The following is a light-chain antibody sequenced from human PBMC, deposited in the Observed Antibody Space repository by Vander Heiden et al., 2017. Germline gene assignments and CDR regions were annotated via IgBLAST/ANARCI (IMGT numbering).Light chain of an antibody. CDR1: QSISSW. CDR3: KQDNSFPWT. J-gene: IGKJ1*01. V-gene: IGKV1-5*03. Sequence: DIQMTQSPSPRAAAVGDRVTITCRASQSISSWLAWYKQKPGKAPKLLIYKASSLESGVPSRFSGSGSGTEFTLTISSLQPDDFATYYCKQDNSFPWTFGQGTKVEIK. CDR2: KAS.